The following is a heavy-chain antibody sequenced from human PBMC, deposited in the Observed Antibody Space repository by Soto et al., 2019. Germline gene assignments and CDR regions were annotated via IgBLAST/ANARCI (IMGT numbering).Heavy chain of an antibody. J-gene: IGHJ6*02. V-gene: IGHV1-2*02. D-gene: IGHD5-18*01. CDR1: GYTFTGYY. CDR3: ARVPFMYSYVHYGMDV. CDR2: INPNSGGT. Sequence: ASVKVSCKASGYTFTGYYRHWVRQAPGQGLEWMGWINPNSGGTNYAQKFQGRVTMTRDTSISTAYMELSRLRSDDTAVYYCARVPFMYSYVHYGMDVWGQGTTVTVSS.